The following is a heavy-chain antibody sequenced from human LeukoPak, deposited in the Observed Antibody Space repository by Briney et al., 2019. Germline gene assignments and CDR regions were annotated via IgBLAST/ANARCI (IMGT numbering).Heavy chain of an antibody. D-gene: IGHD1-26*01. CDR3: ARIRGWEGSRYYYYYYMDV. CDR2: IYYSGST. Sequence: SETLSLTCTVSGGSISRYYWSRIRQPPGKGLEWIGYIYYSGSTSYNPSLKSRVTMSLDTSKTQFSLKLTSVTAADTAVYHCARIRGWEGSRYYYYYYMDVWGKGTTVTVSS. V-gene: IGHV4-59*01. CDR1: GGSISRYY. J-gene: IGHJ6*03.